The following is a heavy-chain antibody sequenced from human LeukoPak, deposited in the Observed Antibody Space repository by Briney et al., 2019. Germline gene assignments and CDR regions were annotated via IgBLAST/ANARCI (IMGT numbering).Heavy chain of an antibody. CDR1: GGSISSGGCY. CDR3: ARDGTTVTTALDY. V-gene: IGHV4-31*03. D-gene: IGHD4-17*01. J-gene: IGHJ4*02. Sequence: SQTLSLTCTVSGGSISSGGCYWSWIRQHPGKGLEWIGYIYYSGSTYYNPSLKSRVTISVDTSKNQFSLKLSSVTAADTAVYYCARDGTTVTTALDYWGQGTLVTVSS. CDR2: IYYSGST.